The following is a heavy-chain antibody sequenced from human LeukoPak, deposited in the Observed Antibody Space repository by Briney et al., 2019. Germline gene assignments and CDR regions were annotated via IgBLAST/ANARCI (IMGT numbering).Heavy chain of an antibody. CDR3: TRDFDSVTSAFPH. V-gene: IGHV3-21*01. J-gene: IGHJ4*02. Sequence: GSLRLSCAASGFPFSKYTMNWVRQPPGKGLEWVSSISSSSRSIYYADSVKGRFTVSRDNTQNSLSLQLDSLRAEDAAVYYCTRDFDSVTSAFPHWGQGTLVTVSS. D-gene: IGHD2-21*02. CDR1: GFPFSKYT. CDR2: ISSSSRSI.